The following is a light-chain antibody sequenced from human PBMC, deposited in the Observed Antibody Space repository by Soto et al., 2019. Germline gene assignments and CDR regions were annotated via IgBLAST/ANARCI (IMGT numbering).Light chain of an antibody. Sequence: EIVLTQSPSTLSGSPGERVTLSWRASQSAISNLAWYQQKPGQTPRLLIYDASTRATDIPARFSGSGSGTDFTLTISSLLSEDFAVYYCHQYYKWPLTFGGGTKVDIK. CDR3: HQYYKWPLT. CDR1: QSAISN. J-gene: IGKJ4*01. CDR2: DAS. V-gene: IGKV3-15*01.